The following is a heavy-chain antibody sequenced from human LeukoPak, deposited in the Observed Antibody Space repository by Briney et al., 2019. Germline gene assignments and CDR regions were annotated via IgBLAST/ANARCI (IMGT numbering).Heavy chain of an antibody. CDR2: INAYNGNT. J-gene: IGHJ4*02. CDR1: GYTFTSYG. CDR3: ARVDCSSTSCYSKFDY. Sequence: GASVKVSCKASGYTFTSYGISWVRQAPGQGLGWMGWINAYNGNTNYAQKLQGRVTMTTDTSTSTAYMELRSLRSDDTAVYYCARVDCSSTSCYSKFDYWGQGTLVTVSS. D-gene: IGHD2-2*01. V-gene: IGHV1-18*01.